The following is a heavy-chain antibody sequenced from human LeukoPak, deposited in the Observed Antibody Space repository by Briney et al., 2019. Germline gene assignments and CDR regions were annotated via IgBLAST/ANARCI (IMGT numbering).Heavy chain of an antibody. D-gene: IGHD6-13*01. CDR2: INHSGST. CDR3: ASLVVGSSLVWFDP. V-gene: IGHV4-34*01. Sequence: SETLSLTCAVYGGSFSGYYWSWIRQPPGKGLEWIGEINHSGSTYYNPSLKSRVTISVDTSKNQFSLKLSSVTAADTAVYYCASLVVGSSLVWFDPWGQGTLVTVSS. J-gene: IGHJ5*02. CDR1: GGSFSGYY.